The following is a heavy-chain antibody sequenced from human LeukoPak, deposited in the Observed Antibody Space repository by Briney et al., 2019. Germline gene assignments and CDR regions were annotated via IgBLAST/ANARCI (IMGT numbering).Heavy chain of an antibody. D-gene: IGHD6-19*01. Sequence: SETLSLTCTVSGGSISSSSYYWGWIRQPPGKGLERIGSIYYSGSTYYNPSLKSRVTISVDTSKNQFSLKLSSVTAADTAVYYCAAPRGYSSGWYSPLNWFDPWGQGTLVTVSS. CDR1: GGSISSSSYY. CDR3: AAPRGYSSGWYSPLNWFDP. V-gene: IGHV4-39*01. J-gene: IGHJ5*02. CDR2: IYYSGST.